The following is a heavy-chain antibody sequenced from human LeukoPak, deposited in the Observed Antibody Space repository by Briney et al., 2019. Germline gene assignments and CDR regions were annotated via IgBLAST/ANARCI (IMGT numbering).Heavy chain of an antibody. D-gene: IGHD3-3*01. Sequence: GGSLRLSCAASGFTFSSYSMNWGRQAPGKGLEWVSSISSSSGYIYYADSVKGRFTISRDNAKNSLYLQMKSLRAEDTAVYYCARGDGFFRGYWGQGTLVTVSS. CDR2: ISSSSGYI. V-gene: IGHV3-21*01. CDR3: ARGDGFFRGY. J-gene: IGHJ4*02. CDR1: GFTFSSYS.